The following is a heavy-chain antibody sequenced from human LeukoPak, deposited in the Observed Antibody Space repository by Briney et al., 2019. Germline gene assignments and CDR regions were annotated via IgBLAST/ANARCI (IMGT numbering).Heavy chain of an antibody. CDR1: GGSISGYY. V-gene: IGHV4-59*01. CDR3: ARRIRSWFDP. D-gene: IGHD2-15*01. CDR2: MFYSGST. Sequence: SETLSLTCTVSGGSISGYYWSWIRQPPGKGLEWIGYMFYSGSTNYYPSLKSRVTISVDTSKNQFSLNLTSVTAADTAVYYCARRIRSWFDPWGQGTLVTVSS. J-gene: IGHJ5*02.